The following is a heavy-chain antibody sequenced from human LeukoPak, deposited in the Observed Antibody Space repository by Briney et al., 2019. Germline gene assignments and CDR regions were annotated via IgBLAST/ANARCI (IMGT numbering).Heavy chain of an antibody. CDR3: AREYRDFFDTSGYYLDY. CDR2: ISAYSGNT. Sequence: ASVKVSCKASGYTFPRYGISWVRQAPGQGLEWMGWISAYSGNTNYAQKLQGRVTMTTDTSTSTAYMELRSLRSDDTAVYYCAREYRDFFDTSGYYLDYWGQGTLVTVSS. J-gene: IGHJ4*02. D-gene: IGHD3-22*01. CDR1: GYTFPRYG. V-gene: IGHV1-18*01.